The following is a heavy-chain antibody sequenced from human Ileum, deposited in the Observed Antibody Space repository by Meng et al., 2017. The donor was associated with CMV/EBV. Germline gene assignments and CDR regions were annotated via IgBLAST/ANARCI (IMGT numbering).Heavy chain of an antibody. J-gene: IGHJ4*02. CDR1: GFTFSSYA. CDR2: ISGSGGST. D-gene: IGHD5/OR15-5a*01. Sequence: GESLKISCAASGFTFSSYAMSWVRQAPGKGLEWVSAISGSGGSTYYADSVKGRFTISRDNSKNTLYLQMNSLRAEDTAVYYCAKEIVSGVGDYFDYWGQGTLVTGAS. V-gene: IGHV3-23*01. CDR3: AKEIVSGVGDYFDY.